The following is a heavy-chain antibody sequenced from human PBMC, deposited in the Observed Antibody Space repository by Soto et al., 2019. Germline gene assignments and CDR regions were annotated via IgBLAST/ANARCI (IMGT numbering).Heavy chain of an antibody. CDR1: GGSCSGYY. CDR3: AREAGSVYYYYYMDV. D-gene: IGHD6-19*01. Sequence: PSETLSLTCAVYGGSCSGYYWSWIRQPPGKGLEWIGEINHSGSTNYNPSLKSRVTISVDTSKNQFSLKLSSVTAADTAVYYCAREAGSVYYYYYMDVWGKGTTVTVSS. V-gene: IGHV4-34*01. CDR2: INHSGST. J-gene: IGHJ6*03.